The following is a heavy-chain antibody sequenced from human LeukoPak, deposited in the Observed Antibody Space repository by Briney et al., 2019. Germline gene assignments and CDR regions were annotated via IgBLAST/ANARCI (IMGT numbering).Heavy chain of an antibody. Sequence: PGGSLRPSCAASGFTFSSNSMNWVRQAHGKGLEWVSSISSSSSYIYYADSVKGRFTIARDNAKNSMYLQMNSLRAEDTAVYYCSRDPDYDFWSGYYNGYYYGMDVWGQGTTVTVSS. CDR3: SRDPDYDFWSGYYNGYYYGMDV. D-gene: IGHD3-3*01. J-gene: IGHJ6*02. CDR1: GFTFSSNS. V-gene: IGHV3-21*01. CDR2: ISSSSSYI.